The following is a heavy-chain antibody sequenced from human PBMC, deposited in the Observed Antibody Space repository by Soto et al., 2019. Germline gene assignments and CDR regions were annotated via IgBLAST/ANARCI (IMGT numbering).Heavy chain of an antibody. CDR3: ARSPPYGDYVFGNFDY. CDR1: GGTFSSYA. V-gene: IGHV1-69*01. D-gene: IGHD4-17*01. Sequence: QVQLVQSGAEVKKPGSSVKVSCKASGGTFSSYAISWVRQAPGQGLEWMGGIIPIFGTANYAQKFQGRVTITADESTSTAYMELSSLRSEDTAVYYWARSPPYGDYVFGNFDYWGQGTLVTVSS. J-gene: IGHJ4*02. CDR2: IIPIFGTA.